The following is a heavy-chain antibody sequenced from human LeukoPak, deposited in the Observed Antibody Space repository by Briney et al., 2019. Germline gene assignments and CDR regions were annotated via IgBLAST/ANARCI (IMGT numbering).Heavy chain of an antibody. CDR1: GYTFTSYD. D-gene: IGHD2-2*01. Sequence: ASVKVSCKASGYTFTSYDINWVRQATGQGLEWMGWMNPNSGNTGYAQKFQGRVTMTRNTSISTAYMELSSLRSEDTAVYHCARGRGRCSSTSCYRWFDPWGQGTLVTVSS. CDR2: MNPNSGNT. V-gene: IGHV1-8*01. CDR3: ARGRGRCSSTSCYRWFDP. J-gene: IGHJ5*02.